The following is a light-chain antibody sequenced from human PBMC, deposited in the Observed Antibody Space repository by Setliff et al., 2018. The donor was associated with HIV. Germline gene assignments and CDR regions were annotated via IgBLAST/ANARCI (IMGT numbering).Light chain of an antibody. Sequence: QSVLTQPASVSGSPGQSITISCTGTRIDVGGYNYVSWYQQHPGKAPKLMIYDVSNRPSGVSNRFSGSKSGNTASLTISGLQAEDEADYYCSSYTRSSSYVFGTGTKVTV. CDR2: DVS. V-gene: IGLV2-14*03. CDR3: SSYTRSSSYV. CDR1: RIDVGGYNY. J-gene: IGLJ1*01.